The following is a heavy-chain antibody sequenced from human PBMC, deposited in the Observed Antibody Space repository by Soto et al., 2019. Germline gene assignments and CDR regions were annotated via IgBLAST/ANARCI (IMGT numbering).Heavy chain of an antibody. D-gene: IGHD3-9*01. CDR1: GGSISSYY. V-gene: IGHV4-59*08. CDR3: GRSPYDILTGYYETYYFDY. J-gene: IGHJ4*02. Sequence: SETLSLTCTVSGGSISSYYWSWMRQPPGEGQEWIGYIYYSGSTNYNPSLKSRATIPVDTSKNQFSLKLSSVTAADTAVYYCGRSPYDILTGYYETYYFDYWGQRTLVTVAS. CDR2: IYYSGST.